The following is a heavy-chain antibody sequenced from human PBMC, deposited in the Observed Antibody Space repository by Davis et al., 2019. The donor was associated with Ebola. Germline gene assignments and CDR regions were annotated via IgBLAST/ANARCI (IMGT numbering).Heavy chain of an antibody. CDR1: GGSFSGYY. V-gene: IGHV4-34*01. D-gene: IGHD2-21*02. J-gene: IGHJ4*02. Sequence: PSETLSLTCAVYGGSFSGYYWSWIRQPPGKGLEWIGEINHSGSTNYNPSLKSRVTISVDTSKNQFSLKLSSVTAADTAVYYCARFSVGSGIVVVTALDYWGQGTLVTVSS. CDR3: ARFSVGSGIVVVTALDY. CDR2: INHSGST.